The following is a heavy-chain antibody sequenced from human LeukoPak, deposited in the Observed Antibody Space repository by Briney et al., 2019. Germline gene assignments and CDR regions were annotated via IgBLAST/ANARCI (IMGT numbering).Heavy chain of an antibody. CDR2: IYSGGST. J-gene: IGHJ4*02. CDR3: ALAHSSGYQEVDY. V-gene: IGHV3-53*04. CDR1: GFTVSSNY. D-gene: IGHD3-22*01. Sequence: GGSLRLSCAASGFTVSSNYMSWVRQAPGKGLEWVSAIYSGGSTYYADSVKGRFTISRHNSKNTLYLQMNSLRAEDTAVYYCALAHSSGYQEVDYWGQGTLVTVSS.